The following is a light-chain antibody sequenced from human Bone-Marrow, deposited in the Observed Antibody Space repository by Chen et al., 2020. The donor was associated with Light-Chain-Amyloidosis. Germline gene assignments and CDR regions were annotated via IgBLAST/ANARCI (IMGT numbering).Light chain of an antibody. Sequence: EIVLTQSPDFQSVTPKDTVTITCRASQSIGSSLNWYQQKPGQSPKLVVKYTSQSVSGVPSRFSGRGSGTHFTLTINSLEVEDAATYYCHQSSDFPITFGPGTKVDIK. CDR3: HQSSDFPIT. CDR1: QSIGSS. V-gene: IGKV6-21*01. CDR2: YTS. J-gene: IGKJ3*01.